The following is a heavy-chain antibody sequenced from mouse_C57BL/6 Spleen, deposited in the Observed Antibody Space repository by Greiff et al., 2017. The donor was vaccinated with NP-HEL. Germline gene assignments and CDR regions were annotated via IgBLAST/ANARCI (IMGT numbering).Heavy chain of an antibody. Sequence: QVQLKQPGAELVRPGSSVKLSCKASGYTFTSYWMDWVKQRPGQGLEWIGNIYPSDSETHYNQKFKDKATLTVDKSSSTAYMQLSSLTSEDSAVYYCARRVYDYGGAMDYWGQGTSVTVSS. CDR2: IYPSDSET. V-gene: IGHV1-61*01. CDR3: ARRVYDYGGAMDY. J-gene: IGHJ4*01. D-gene: IGHD2-4*01. CDR1: GYTFTSYW.